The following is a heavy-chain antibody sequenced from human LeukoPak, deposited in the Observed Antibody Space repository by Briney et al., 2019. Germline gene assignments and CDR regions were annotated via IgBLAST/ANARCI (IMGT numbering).Heavy chain of an antibody. V-gene: IGHV3-23*01. CDR3: AKGLRGSFTVTTG. J-gene: IGHJ4*02. D-gene: IGHD4-17*01. CDR2: ISGSGGST. CDR1: GFTFSNYA. Sequence: GGSLRLSCAASGFTFSNYAMSWVRQPPGRGLGGVSAISGSGGSTYYADSVKGRFTISRDNSKNTLYLQMNSLRAEDTAVYYCAKGLRGSFTVTTGWGQGTLVTVSS.